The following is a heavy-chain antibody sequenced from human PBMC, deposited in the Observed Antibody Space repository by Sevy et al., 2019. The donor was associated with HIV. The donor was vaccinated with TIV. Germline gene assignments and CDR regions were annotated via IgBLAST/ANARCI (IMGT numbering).Heavy chain of an antibody. D-gene: IGHD3-9*01. CDR3: ARDELRYFDWLGPFDP. CDR2: ISYDGSNK. CDR1: GFTFSSYA. Sequence: GGSLRLSCAASGFTFSSYAMHWVRQAPGKGLEWVAVISYDGSNKYYADSVKGRFTISRDNSKNTLYLQMNSLGAEDTAVYYCARDELRYFDWLGPFDPWGQGTLVTVSS. J-gene: IGHJ5*02. V-gene: IGHV3-30-3*01.